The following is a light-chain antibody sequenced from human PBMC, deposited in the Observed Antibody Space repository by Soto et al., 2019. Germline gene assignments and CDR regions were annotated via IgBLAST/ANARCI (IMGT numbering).Light chain of an antibody. Sequence: QSVLTQPPSASGSPGQTVTISCTGTSGNITDNKFVSWFQQHPAKPPKLLFYEINKPPSGLPQLFSCSKSGTAASLTVSGLQADDEADYYCNSYGGSNNYVFGTGTKVTVL. V-gene: IGLV2-8*01. CDR1: SGNITDNKF. CDR3: NSYGGSNNYV. J-gene: IGLJ1*01. CDR2: EIN.